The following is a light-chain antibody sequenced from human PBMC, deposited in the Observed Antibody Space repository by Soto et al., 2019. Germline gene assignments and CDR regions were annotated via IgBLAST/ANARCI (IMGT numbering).Light chain of an antibody. CDR3: QQYGSPPWT. Sequence: IVLTQSPGTLPLSPGERATLSCRASQSVDSSFVAWFQQKPGQAPRLLIFGTSSRATGIPDRFSGSGSGTDFILTINRLEPEDFAMYFCQQYGSPPWTFGQGTKVDIK. V-gene: IGKV3-20*01. CDR1: QSVDSSF. CDR2: GTS. J-gene: IGKJ1*01.